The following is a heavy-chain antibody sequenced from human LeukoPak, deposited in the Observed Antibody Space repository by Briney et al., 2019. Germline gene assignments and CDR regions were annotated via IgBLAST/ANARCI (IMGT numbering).Heavy chain of an antibody. CDR3: ARSATVTTGYFDY. V-gene: IGHV4-39*07. CDR1: DGSISSSGHY. J-gene: IGHJ4*02. CDR2: IYSNGNT. D-gene: IGHD4-17*01. Sequence: SETLSLTRSVSDGSISSSGHYWGWIRQSPEKGLDWIGSIYSNGNTYCNPSVKSRVTISVDTSKNQFSLKLTSVTAADTAVYYCARSATVTTGYFDYWGQGALVTVSS.